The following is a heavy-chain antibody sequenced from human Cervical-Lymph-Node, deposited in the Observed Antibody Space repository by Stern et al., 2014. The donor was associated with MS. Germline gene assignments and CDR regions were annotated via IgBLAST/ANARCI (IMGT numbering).Heavy chain of an antibody. CDR2: IYTSGIT. Sequence: QLQLQESGPGLVKPSQTLSLTCTVSGGSISSGRYYWSWIRQPAGKGLEWIGRIYTSGITNYNPSLTSRVPISVDASRTQFTLPVPSVTAADTAVYYCARPRVIISAMVIENGMDVWGQGTTVTVSS. CDR3: ARPRVIISAMVIENGMDV. CDR1: GGSISSGRYY. V-gene: IGHV4-61*02. J-gene: IGHJ6*02. D-gene: IGHD3-3*02.